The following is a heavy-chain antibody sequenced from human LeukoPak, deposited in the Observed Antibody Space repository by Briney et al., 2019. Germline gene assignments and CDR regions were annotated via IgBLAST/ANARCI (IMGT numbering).Heavy chain of an antibody. V-gene: IGHV3-23*01. D-gene: IGHD2-15*01. CDR2: ISGSGGST. CDR1: GGSFSGYY. CDR3: AKETYYCSGGSCYSGYFDY. J-gene: IGHJ4*02. Sequence: PSETLSLTCAVYGGSFSGYYWSWVRQAPGKGLEWVSAISGSGGSTYYADSVKGRFTISRDNSKNTLYLQMNSLRAEDTAVYYCAKETYYCSGGSCYSGYFDYWGQGTLVTVSS.